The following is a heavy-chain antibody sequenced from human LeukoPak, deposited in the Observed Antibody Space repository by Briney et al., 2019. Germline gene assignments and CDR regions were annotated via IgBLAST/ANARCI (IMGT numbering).Heavy chain of an antibody. D-gene: IGHD5/OR15-5a*01. CDR2: IYSDGSGI. J-gene: IGHJ6*03. V-gene: IGHV3-30*01. Sequence: GGSLRLSCEASDFTSSSYPMHWVRQAPGKGLEWVAVIYSDGSGIHYADSVTGRFAISRDIPNNTLYLRMNSLKVEDTAVYFCARQGSSLYDTHTYMDVWGKGTTVTVSS. CDR3: ARQGSSLYDTHTYMDV. CDR1: DFTSSSYP.